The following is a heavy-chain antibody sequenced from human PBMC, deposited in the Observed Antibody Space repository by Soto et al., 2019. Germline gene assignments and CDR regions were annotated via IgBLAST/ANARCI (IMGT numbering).Heavy chain of an antibody. CDR1: GGSVSSVGYY. CDR3: ARENFGAVVHDAFDL. V-gene: IGHV4-31*03. J-gene: IGHJ3*01. CDR2: IYDTETA. Sequence: QVQLQESGPGLVKPSQTLSLTCTVSGGSVSSVGYYWNWIRQHPGKGLEWIGYIYDTETAYYNPSLKSRPTISLDTSKNQFSLKLSSVTPADTAVYYCARENFGAVVHDAFDLWGQGTMVTISS. D-gene: IGHD3-3*01.